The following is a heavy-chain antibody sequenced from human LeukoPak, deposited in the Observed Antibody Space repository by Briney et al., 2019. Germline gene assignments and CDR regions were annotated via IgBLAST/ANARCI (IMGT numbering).Heavy chain of an antibody. CDR3: AKLGVVLRYFDWPDSPTELDDY. V-gene: IGHV3-43*02. CDR1: GFTFDDYA. D-gene: IGHD3-9*01. J-gene: IGHJ4*02. Sequence: PGGSLRLSCAASGFTFDDYAMHWVRQAPGKGLEWVSLISGDGGSTYYADSVKGRFTISRDNSKNSLYLQMNSLRTEDTALYYCAKLGVVLRYFDWPDSPTELDDYWGQGTLVTVSS. CDR2: ISGDGGST.